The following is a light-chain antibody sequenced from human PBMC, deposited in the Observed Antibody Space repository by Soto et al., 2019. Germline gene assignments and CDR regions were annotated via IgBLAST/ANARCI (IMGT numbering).Light chain of an antibody. CDR1: SSDVGGYNY. CDR3: CSYAGSYTFVV. V-gene: IGLV2-11*01. Sequence: QSALTQPRSVSGSPGQSVTISCTGTSSDVGGYNYVSWYQQHPGKAPELMIYDVSKRPSGVPDRFSGSKSGNTASLTISGLQAEDEADYYCCSYAGSYTFVVFGGGTQLTVL. CDR2: DVS. J-gene: IGLJ2*01.